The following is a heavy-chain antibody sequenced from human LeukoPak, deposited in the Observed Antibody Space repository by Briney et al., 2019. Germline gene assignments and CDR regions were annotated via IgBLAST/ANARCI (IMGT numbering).Heavy chain of an antibody. CDR1: GGSISSSSYY. D-gene: IGHD3-22*01. CDR2: INHSGST. V-gene: IGHV4-39*07. Sequence: PSETLSLTCTVSGGSISSSSYYWGWIRQPPGKGLEWIGEINHSGSTNYNPSLKSRVTISVDTSKNQFSLKLSSVTAADTAVYYCARSGASDYDSSGPKYFDYWGQGTLVTVSS. J-gene: IGHJ4*02. CDR3: ARSGASDYDSSGPKYFDY.